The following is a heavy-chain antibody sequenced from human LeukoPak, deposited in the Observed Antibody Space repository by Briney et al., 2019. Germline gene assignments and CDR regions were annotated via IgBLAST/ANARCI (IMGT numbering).Heavy chain of an antibody. CDR2: ISGSGGST. CDR3: AKVTRGATVTNN. Sequence: GGSLRLSCAASGFTFSSYAMSWVRQAPVKGLEWVSAISGSGGSTYYADSVKGRFTISRDNSKNTLYLQMNSLRAEDTAVYYCAKVTRGATVTNNWGQGTLVTVSS. D-gene: IGHD4-17*01. CDR1: GFTFSSYA. J-gene: IGHJ4*02. V-gene: IGHV3-23*01.